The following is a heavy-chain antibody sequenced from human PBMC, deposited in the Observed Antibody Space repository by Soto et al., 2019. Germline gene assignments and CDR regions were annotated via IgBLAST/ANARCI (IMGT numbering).Heavy chain of an antibody. Sequence: GGSLRLSCAASGFTLSRHWMSWVRQAPGKGLEWVAKIKEDGSEENYVDSVKGRFTISRGNAKNSLYLQMNSLRAEDTAVYYCARDGLPFALDIWGQGTMVTVSS. CDR2: IKEDGSEE. J-gene: IGHJ3*02. CDR3: ARDGLPFALDI. CDR1: GFTLSRHW. D-gene: IGHD3-16*01. V-gene: IGHV3-7*03.